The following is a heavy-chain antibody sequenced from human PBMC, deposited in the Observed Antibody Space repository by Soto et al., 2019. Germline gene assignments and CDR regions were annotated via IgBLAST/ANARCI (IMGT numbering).Heavy chain of an antibody. CDR3: AKVPRYCSGGSCFGGYFDY. V-gene: IGHV3-23*01. D-gene: IGHD2-15*01. CDR1: GFTFSNYA. Sequence: PGVSLSLSCATSGFTFSNYAMSWVRQAPGKGPEWVSAISGSGGSTYYADSVKGRFTISRDNSKNTLYLQMNSLRAEDTAVYYCAKVPRYCSGGSCFGGYFDYWGEGTLVTDS. CDR2: ISGSGGST. J-gene: IGHJ4*02.